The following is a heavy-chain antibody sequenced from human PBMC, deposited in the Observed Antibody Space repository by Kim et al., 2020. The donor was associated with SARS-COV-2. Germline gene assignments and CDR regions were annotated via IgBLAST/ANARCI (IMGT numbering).Heavy chain of an antibody. CDR3: ARCESMANHMDV. CDR2: IDPRDSYT. V-gene: IGHV5-10-1*04. Sequence: GESLKISCKASGYTFRAYWITWVRQIPGKGLDFMGKIDPRDSYTTYTPSFQGRVTFSIETSLTTAYLQWTNLQTSDNAIYYCARCESMANHMDVWGQGTTVTVSS. CDR1: GYTFRAYW. J-gene: IGHJ6*02.